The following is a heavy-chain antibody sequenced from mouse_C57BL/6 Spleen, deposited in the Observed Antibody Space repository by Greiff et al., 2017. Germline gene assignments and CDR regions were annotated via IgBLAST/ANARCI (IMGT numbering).Heavy chain of an antibody. CDR2: IYPGDGDT. CDR3: AGYYYDSSHWYCDV. J-gene: IGHJ1*03. D-gene: IGHD1-1*01. Sequence: VQLQQSGPELVKPGASVKISCKASGYAFSSSWMNWVKQRPGKGLEWIGRIYPGDGDTNYNGKFKGKATLTADKSSSTAYMQLSSLTSEDSAVYFCAGYYYDSSHWYCDVWGTGTTVTVSS. V-gene: IGHV1-82*01. CDR1: GYAFSSSW.